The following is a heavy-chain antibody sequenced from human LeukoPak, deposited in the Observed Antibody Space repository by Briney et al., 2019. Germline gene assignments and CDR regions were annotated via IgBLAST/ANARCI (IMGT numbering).Heavy chain of an antibody. CDR1: GFTFRRYD. J-gene: IGHJ4*02. CDR2: IWYDGSSK. V-gene: IGHV3-33*03. D-gene: IGHD6-19*01. CDR3: AKEGGKWLVGDY. Sequence: GGSLRPSCAASGFTFRRYDTPWVRQAPGKGREWVDGIWYDGSSKYYADSVQGRFTISRDRTKNMLHLQINSLRAEDTAVYNRAKEGGKWLVGDYWGQGTLVTVSS.